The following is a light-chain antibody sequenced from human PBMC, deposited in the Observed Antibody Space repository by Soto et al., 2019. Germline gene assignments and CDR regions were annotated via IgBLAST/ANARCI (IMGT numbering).Light chain of an antibody. V-gene: IGLV2-18*02. CDR2: EVS. Sequence: QSVLTQPPSVSGSPGQSVTISCTGTSSDVGSYNRVSWYQQPPGTAPKLMIYEVSNRPSGVPDRFSGSKSGNTASLTISGLKAEDEADYYCSSYTSSSTYVVFGGGTKLTVL. CDR3: SSYTSSSTYVV. J-gene: IGLJ2*01. CDR1: SSDVGSYNR.